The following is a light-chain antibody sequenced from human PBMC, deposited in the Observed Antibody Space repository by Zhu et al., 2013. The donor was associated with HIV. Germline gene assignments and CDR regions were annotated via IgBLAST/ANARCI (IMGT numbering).Light chain of an antibody. V-gene: IGKV1-5*01. J-gene: IGKJ2*01. CDR2: DAS. Sequence: DIQMTQSPSTLSASVGDRVTITCRASQSISSWLAWYQQKPGKAPKLLIYDASSLESGVPSRFSGSGSGTEFTLTISSLQPDDFATYYCQQYNSYSHTFGPGDQAGDQT. CDR3: QQYNSYSHT. CDR1: QSISSW.